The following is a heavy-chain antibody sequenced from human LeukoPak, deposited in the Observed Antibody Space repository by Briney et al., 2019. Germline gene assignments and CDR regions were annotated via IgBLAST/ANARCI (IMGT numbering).Heavy chain of an antibody. CDR2: IYPGDSDT. D-gene: IGHD3-16*01. CDR1: GHTFTSYW. J-gene: IGHJ6*03. CDR3: ARRALGDSYYYQMDV. Sequence: GESLKISCKASGHTFTSYWIAWVRQMPGKGLKWMGIIYPGDSDTRYSPSFQGQVTFSADKSISTAYVQWSSLKASDTAMYYCARRALGDSYYYQMDVWGKGTTVSVSS. V-gene: IGHV5-51*01.